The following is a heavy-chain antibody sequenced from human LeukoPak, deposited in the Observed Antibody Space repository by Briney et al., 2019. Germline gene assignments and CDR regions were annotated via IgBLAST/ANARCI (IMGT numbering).Heavy chain of an antibody. Sequence: KSGGSLRLSCAASGFTFSSYCMNWVRQAPGKGLEWVSSISSSSSYIYYADSVKGRFTISRDNAKNSLYLQMNSLRAEDTAVYYCARERWLQLDWAAFDIWGQGTMVTVSS. CDR3: ARERWLQLDWAAFDI. V-gene: IGHV3-21*01. CDR1: GFTFSSYC. CDR2: ISSSSSYI. J-gene: IGHJ3*02. D-gene: IGHD5-24*01.